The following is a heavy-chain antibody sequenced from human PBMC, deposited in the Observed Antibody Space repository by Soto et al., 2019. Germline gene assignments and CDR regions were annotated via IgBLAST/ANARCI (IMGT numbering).Heavy chain of an antibody. CDR2: IGTTSSYI. CDR3: ARVMCGDCSTYYYYSMDV. CDR1: GFTFGTYT. J-gene: IGHJ6*02. V-gene: IGHV3-21*01. D-gene: IGHD2-21*02. Sequence: EVQLVESGGGLVKPGGSLRLSCAASGFTFGTYTMNWVRQAPGKGLEWVSSIGTTSSYIYYADSLRGRFTISRDNARDSLYLQMSSLRAEDTAVYYCARVMCGDCSTYYYYSMDVWGQGTTVTVSS.